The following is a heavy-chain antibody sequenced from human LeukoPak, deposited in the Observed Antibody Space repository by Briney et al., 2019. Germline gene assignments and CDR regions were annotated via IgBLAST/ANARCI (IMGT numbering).Heavy chain of an antibody. V-gene: IGHV4-38-2*02. CDR3: ARDQAHSIAPPGVLRYFDWGPHHTDAFDI. D-gene: IGHD3-9*01. J-gene: IGHJ3*02. CDR1: GYSISSGYY. Sequence: PSETLSLTCTVPGYSISSGYYWGWIRQPPGKGLEWIGSIYHSGSTYYNPSLKSRVTISVDTSKNQFSLKLSSVTAADTAVYYCARDQAHSIAPPGVLRYFDWGPHHTDAFDIWGQGTMVTVSS. CDR2: IYHSGST.